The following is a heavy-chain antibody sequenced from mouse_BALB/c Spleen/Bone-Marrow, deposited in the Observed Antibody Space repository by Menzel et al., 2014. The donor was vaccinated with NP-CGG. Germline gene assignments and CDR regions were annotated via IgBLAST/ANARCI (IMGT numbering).Heavy chain of an antibody. Sequence: EVQLQQSGAELVKPGASVKLSCTASGFNIKDTYMHWVKQRPEQGLEWIGRIDPVNGNTKYDPKFQGKATITADTSSNTAYLQLSSLTSEDTAVYYCADYYYGSSLFAYWRQGTLVTVSA. V-gene: IGHV14-3*02. CDR3: ADYYYGSSLFAY. CDR2: IDPVNGNT. J-gene: IGHJ3*01. CDR1: GFNIKDTY. D-gene: IGHD1-1*01.